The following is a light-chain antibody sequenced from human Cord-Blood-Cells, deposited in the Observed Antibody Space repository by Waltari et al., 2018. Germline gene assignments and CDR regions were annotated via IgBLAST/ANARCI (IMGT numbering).Light chain of an antibody. CDR2: VGS. J-gene: IGLJ2*01. Sequence: QSALTQPASVSGSPGQSITISCTGTSSDVGSYNLVSWYQPHPGKAPKLMIYVGSKRPSGVSNRFSGSKSGNTASLTISGLQAEDEADYYCCSYAGSSTSVVFGGGTKLTVL. CDR1: SSDVGSYNL. CDR3: CSYAGSSTSVV. V-gene: IGLV2-23*01.